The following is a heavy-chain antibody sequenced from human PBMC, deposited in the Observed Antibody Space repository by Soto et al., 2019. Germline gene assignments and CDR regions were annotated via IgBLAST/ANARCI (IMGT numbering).Heavy chain of an antibody. CDR2: IYSSGST. J-gene: IGHJ4*02. D-gene: IGHD1-20*01. CDR3: ARARYNWNF. Sequence: PSETLSLTCTVSGGSLDTYYWTWIRQPPGKGLEWIGYIYSSGSTNYNPSLKSRVTMSVDTSKNQFFLNLRSVTPADTAIYYCARARYNWNFWGQGALVTVYS. V-gene: IGHV4-59*01. CDR1: GGSLDTYY.